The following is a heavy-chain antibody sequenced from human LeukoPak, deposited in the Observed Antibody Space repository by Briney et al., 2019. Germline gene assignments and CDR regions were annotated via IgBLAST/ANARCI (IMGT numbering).Heavy chain of an antibody. CDR2: IYSGGST. Sequence: GGSLRLSCAASGFTVSSNYMSWVRQAPGKGLEWVSLIYSGGSTYYPDSVKGRFTISRDNSKNTLYLHMNSLRAEDTAVYYCARANSGWSAGYYHYMDVWGKGTTVTISS. D-gene: IGHD6-19*01. CDR1: GFTVSSNY. J-gene: IGHJ6*03. CDR3: ARANSGWSAGYYHYMDV. V-gene: IGHV3-66*01.